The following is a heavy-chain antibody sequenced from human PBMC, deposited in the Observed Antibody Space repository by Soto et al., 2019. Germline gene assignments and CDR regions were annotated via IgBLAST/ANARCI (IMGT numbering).Heavy chain of an antibody. V-gene: IGHV3-53*01. D-gene: IGHD3-16*02. J-gene: IGHJ6*02. CDR3: ARSDYRTSSYYYALDA. CDR2: MYSTGTM. Sequence: EVQLVESGGALIQPGGSLRLSCAVSGFSVSGSYMSWVRQAPGKGLEWVSGMYSTGTMKYAASVRGRFTISRDSYNDTLFHQMTILGTDDTAVYYCARSDYRTSSYYYALDAWGRGTAGTVSS. CDR1: GFSVSGSY.